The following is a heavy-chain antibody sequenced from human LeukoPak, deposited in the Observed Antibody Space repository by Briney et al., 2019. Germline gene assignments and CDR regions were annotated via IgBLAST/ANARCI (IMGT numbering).Heavy chain of an antibody. CDR1: GFTFSSYE. CDR3: ARQSVAGTIYGAFDI. V-gene: IGHV4-39*01. Sequence: GSLRLSCAAPGFTFSSYEMNWVRQPPGKGLEWIGSIYRSGTTYYNPSLKSRVTIFVDTSSNQFSLKLSSVTAADTAVYYCARQSVAGTIYGAFDIWGQGTMVTVSS. J-gene: IGHJ3*02. CDR2: IYRSGTT. D-gene: IGHD6-19*01.